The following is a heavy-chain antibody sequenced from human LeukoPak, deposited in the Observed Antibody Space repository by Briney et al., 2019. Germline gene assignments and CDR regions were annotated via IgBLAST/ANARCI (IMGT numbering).Heavy chain of an antibody. CDR1: GGSISSGDYY. CDR3: ARGIIRGYQYYGMDV. CDR2: IYYSGST. D-gene: IGHD3-16*01. J-gene: IGHJ6*02. Sequence: PSQTLSLTRTVSGGSISSGDYYWSWIRQPPGKGLEWIGYIYYSGSTYYNPSLKSRVTISVDTSKNQFSLKLSSVTAADTAVYYCARGIIRGYQYYGMDVWGQGTTVTVSS. V-gene: IGHV4-30-4*01.